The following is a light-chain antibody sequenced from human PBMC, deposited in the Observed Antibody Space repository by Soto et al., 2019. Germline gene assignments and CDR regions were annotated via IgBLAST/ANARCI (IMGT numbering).Light chain of an antibody. V-gene: IGKV1-17*01. CDR1: QGIRND. CDR2: AAS. Sequence: IQMTQSPSSLSASVGDRVTISCRASQGIRNDLGWYQQKPGKAPKLLIYAASSLQSGVPSRFSGSGSGTEFTLTISSLQPDDFATYYCQQYQGYSGTFGQGTKVDIK. CDR3: QQYQGYSGT. J-gene: IGKJ1*01.